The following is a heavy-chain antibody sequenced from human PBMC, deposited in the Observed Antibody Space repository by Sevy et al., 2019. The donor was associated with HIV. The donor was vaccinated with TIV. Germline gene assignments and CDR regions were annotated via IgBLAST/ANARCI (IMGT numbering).Heavy chain of an antibody. V-gene: IGHV3-15*07. CDR1: GFTFSNAW. Sequence: GGSLRLSCAASGFTFSNAWMNWVRQAPGKGLEWVGRIKSKTDGGTTDYAAPVKGRFTISRDDSKNTLYLQMNSLKTEDTAVYYCTRTYSGSFDAFDIWGQRTMVTVSS. CDR2: IKSKTDGGTT. J-gene: IGHJ3*02. D-gene: IGHD1-26*01. CDR3: TRTYSGSFDAFDI.